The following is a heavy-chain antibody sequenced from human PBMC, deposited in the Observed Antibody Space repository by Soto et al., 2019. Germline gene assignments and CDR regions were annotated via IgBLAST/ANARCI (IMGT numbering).Heavy chain of an antibody. CDR1: GYTFTSYY. D-gene: IGHD3-22*01. CDR3: ARDSYYYDSSGYYYQNPGAPPHVHDAFDI. V-gene: IGHV1-46*01. J-gene: IGHJ3*02. CDR2: INPSGGST. Sequence: ASVKVSCKASGYTFTSYYMHWVRQAPGQGLEWMGIINPSGGSTSYAQKFQGRVTMTRDTSTSTVYMELSSLRSEDTAMYYCARDSYYYDSSGYYYQNPGAPPHVHDAFDIWGQGTMVTVSS.